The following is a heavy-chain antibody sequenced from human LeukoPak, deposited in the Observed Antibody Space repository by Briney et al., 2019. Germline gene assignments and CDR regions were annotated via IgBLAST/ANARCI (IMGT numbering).Heavy chain of an antibody. CDR1: GGSISSSSYY. CDR3: ANYYSSSYDIDY. V-gene: IGHV4-39*01. J-gene: IGHJ4*02. Sequence: SETLSLTCTVSGGSISSSSYYWGWIRQPPGKGLEWIGSIYYSGSTYYNPSPKSRVTISVDTSKNQFSLKLSSVTAADTAVYYCANYYSSSYDIDYWGQGTLVTVSS. D-gene: IGHD6-6*01. CDR2: IYYSGST.